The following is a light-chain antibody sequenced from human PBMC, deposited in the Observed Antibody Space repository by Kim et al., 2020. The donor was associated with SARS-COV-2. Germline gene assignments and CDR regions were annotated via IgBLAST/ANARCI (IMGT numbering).Light chain of an antibody. CDR3: HQYNDWPPGDT. J-gene: IGKJ2*01. Sequence: YPAETATLSCRASQSVSNILAWYQHKPGQPPRLLIYGASTRATGVPDRFSCSGSGTDFTLTVSSLQSEDFAIYYCHQYNDWPPGDTFGQGTKLEI. CDR2: GAS. CDR1: QSVSNI. V-gene: IGKV3-15*01.